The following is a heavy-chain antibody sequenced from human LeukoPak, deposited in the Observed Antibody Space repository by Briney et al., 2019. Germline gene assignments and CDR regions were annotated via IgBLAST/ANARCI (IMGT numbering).Heavy chain of an antibody. CDR3: ARGLYSGSNPPRFDP. D-gene: IGHD1-26*01. Sequence: GASVKVSCKASGYTFTGYYMHWVRQAPGQGLEWMGWMNPNSGNTGYAQKFQGRVTMTRNTSISTAYMELSSLRSEDTAVYYCARGLYSGSNPPRFDPWGQGTLVTVSS. CDR1: GYTFTGYY. J-gene: IGHJ5*02. CDR2: MNPNSGNT. V-gene: IGHV1-8*02.